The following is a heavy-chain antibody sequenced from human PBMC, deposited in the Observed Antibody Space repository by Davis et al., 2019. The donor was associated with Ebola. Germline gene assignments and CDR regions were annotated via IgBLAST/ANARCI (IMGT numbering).Heavy chain of an antibody. D-gene: IGHD1-26*01. CDR3: AREVGETKLDQ. CDR2: FDPESGRR. CDR1: GFTLSQSS. Sequence: ASVKVSCKVSGFTLSQSSMHWVRQAPAKGLEWMGGFDPESGRRLYAQRFQGRVTMTEDTSTDTAYMELTNLRSDDTAVYYCAREVGETKLDQWGQGTLVTVSS. V-gene: IGHV1-24*01. J-gene: IGHJ4*02.